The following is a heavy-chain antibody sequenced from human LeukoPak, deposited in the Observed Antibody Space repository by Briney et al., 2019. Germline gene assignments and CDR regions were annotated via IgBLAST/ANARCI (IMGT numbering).Heavy chain of an antibody. CDR3: ARDSLRVVTANYGMDV. V-gene: IGHV7-4-1*02. CDR1: GYTFTSYA. J-gene: IGHJ6*02. Sequence: ASVKVSCKASGYTFTSYAMNWVRQAPGQGLEWMGWINTNTGNPTYAQGFTGRFVFSLDTSVSTAYLQISSLKAEDTAVYYCARDSLRVVTANYGMDVWGQGTTVTVSS. D-gene: IGHD2-21*02. CDR2: INTNTGNP.